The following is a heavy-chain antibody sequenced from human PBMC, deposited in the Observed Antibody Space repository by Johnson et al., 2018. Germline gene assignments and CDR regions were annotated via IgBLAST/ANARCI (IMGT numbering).Heavy chain of an antibody. J-gene: IGHJ4*02. CDR1: GFTFSSYV. Sequence: QVQLVQSGGGLVQPGRSLRLSCAASGFTFSSYVMHWVRQAPGKGLEWVAVISYDGSHKNYADSVKGRFTISRDNSKNTLYLQMNSLRAEDTAIYYCARDGVDCSGGSCYFDHWGQGTVVTVSS. CDR2: ISYDGSHK. CDR3: ARDGVDCSGGSCYFDH. V-gene: IGHV3-30-3*01. D-gene: IGHD2-15*01.